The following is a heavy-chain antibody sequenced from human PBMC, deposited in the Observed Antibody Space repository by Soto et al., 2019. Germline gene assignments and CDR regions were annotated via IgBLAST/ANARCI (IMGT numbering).Heavy chain of an antibody. J-gene: IGHJ6*02. CDR3: AKDIAMVRGVIIGMDA. CDR1: GFTFSNYG. Sequence: GGSLRLSCAASGFTFSNYGMHWVRQAPGKGLEWVAVISHDGSNKYYPDSVKGRFTISRDNSRDTLFLQMNSLRAEDTAVYYCAKDIAMVRGVIIGMDAWGQVTTVTAP. CDR2: ISHDGSNK. D-gene: IGHD3-10*01. V-gene: IGHV3-30*18.